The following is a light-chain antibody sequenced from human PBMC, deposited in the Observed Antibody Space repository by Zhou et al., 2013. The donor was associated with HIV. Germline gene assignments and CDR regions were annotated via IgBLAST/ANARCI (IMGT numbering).Light chain of an antibody. V-gene: IGKV1-33*01. CDR2: DAS. CDR1: QDISRY. J-gene: IGKJ1*01. CDR3: QQRDSLPLT. Sequence: DIQMTQSPSSLSASVGDRVIITCQASQDISRYLNWYQQKPGKAPKLLIYDASNLETGVPSRFSGSGSGADFGFTISSLQPEDFATYYCQQRDSLPLTFGQGTRVEIK.